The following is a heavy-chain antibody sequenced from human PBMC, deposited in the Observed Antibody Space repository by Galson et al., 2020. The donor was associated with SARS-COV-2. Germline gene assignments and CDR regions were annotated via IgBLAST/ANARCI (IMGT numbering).Heavy chain of an antibody. V-gene: IGHV1-2*02. CDR3: ARVSQEYDFWSGYFGGGLYYGMDV. CDR2: INPNSGGT. J-gene: IGHJ6*02. Sequence: GESLKISCKASGYTFTGYYMHWVRQAPGQGLEWMGWINPNSGGTNYAQKFQGRVTMTRDTSISTAYMELSRLRSDDTAVYYCARVSQEYDFWSGYFGGGLYYGMDVWGQGTTVTVSS. D-gene: IGHD3-3*01. CDR1: GYTFTGYY.